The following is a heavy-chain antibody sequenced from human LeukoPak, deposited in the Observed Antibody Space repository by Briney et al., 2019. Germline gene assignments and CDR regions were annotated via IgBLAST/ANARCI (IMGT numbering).Heavy chain of an antibody. V-gene: IGHV4-59*08. CDR3: ARGQEWLGYYFDY. CDR1: GGSISSYY. CDR2: IYYSGST. D-gene: IGHD6-19*01. Sequence: SETLSLTCTVSGGSISSYYWSWIRQPSGKGLEWIGYIYYSGSTNYNPSLKSRVTISVDTSKNQFSLKLSSVTAADTAVYYCARGQEWLGYYFDYWGQGTLVTVSS. J-gene: IGHJ4*02.